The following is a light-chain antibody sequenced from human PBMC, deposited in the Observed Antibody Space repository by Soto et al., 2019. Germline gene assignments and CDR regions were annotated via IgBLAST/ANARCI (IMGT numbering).Light chain of an antibody. CDR1: RSLVYSDGNAY. J-gene: IGKJ1*01. CDR2: KAS. CDR3: MQGTHWPPT. Sequence: DVVMTQSPLSLPVTLGQPASISCRSSRSLVYSDGNAYLSWFQQRPGQSPRRLIYKASNRDSGVPDRFSGSGSGTDFTLQINRVEAEDVGVYYCMQGTHWPPTFGRGTRVEIK. V-gene: IGKV2-30*01.